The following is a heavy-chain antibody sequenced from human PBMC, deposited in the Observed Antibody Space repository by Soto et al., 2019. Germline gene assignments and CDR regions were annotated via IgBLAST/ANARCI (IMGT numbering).Heavy chain of an antibody. CDR3: TRDRGYPDSFDL. D-gene: IGHD3-10*01. J-gene: IGHJ3*01. Sequence: GGSLRLSCAASGFSFSSHSMHWVRQAPCKGLEWVAVISDDGNNKYYADSVKGRFTISRDNSKNTLYLEMNSLRVEDTAEYYCTRDRGYPDSFDLWGQGTMVTVSS. CDR1: GFSFSSHS. CDR2: ISDDGNNK. V-gene: IGHV3-30-3*01.